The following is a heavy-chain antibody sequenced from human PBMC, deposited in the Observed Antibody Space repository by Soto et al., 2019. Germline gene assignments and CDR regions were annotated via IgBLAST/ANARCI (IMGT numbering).Heavy chain of an antibody. J-gene: IGHJ5*02. CDR3: ARGRVT. D-gene: IGHD6-13*01. CDR2: VSHRGIT. V-gene: IGHV4-34*01. Sequence: PSETLSLTCAVYDGSFSGYYWTWIRQPPGKGLEWIGEVSHRGITNYNPSLRSRVTLSLDTSENHFSLRLTSVTAADTAVYYCARGRVTWGQGTLVTVSS. CDR1: DGSFSGYY.